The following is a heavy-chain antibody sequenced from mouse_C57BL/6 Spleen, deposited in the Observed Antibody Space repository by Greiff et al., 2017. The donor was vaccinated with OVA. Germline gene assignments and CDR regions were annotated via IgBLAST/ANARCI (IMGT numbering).Heavy chain of an antibody. D-gene: IGHD2-4*01. CDR1: GYAFSSYW. V-gene: IGHV1-80*01. Sequence: VQLQQSGAELVKPGASVKISCKASGYAFSSYWMNWVKQRPGKGLEWIGQIYPGDGDTNYNGKFKGKATLTADKSSSTAYMQLSSLTSEDSAVYFCARGIYYDYDGTASYAMDYWVQGTSVTVSS. J-gene: IGHJ4*01. CDR2: IYPGDGDT. CDR3: ARGIYYDYDGTASYAMDY.